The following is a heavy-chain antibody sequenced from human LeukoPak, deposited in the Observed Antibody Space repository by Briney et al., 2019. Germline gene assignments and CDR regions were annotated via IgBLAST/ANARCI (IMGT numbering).Heavy chain of an antibody. J-gene: IGHJ5*02. CDR3: ARVGLWFGELSWFDP. D-gene: IGHD3-10*01. V-gene: IGHV4-34*01. CDR2: INHSGST. Sequence: SETLSLTCAVYGGSFSGYYWSWIRHPPGKGLEWNGEINHSGSTNYNPSLKSRVTTSVDTSKNQFSLKLSSVTAADTAVYYCARVGLWFGELSWFDPWGQGTLVTVSS. CDR1: GGSFSGYY.